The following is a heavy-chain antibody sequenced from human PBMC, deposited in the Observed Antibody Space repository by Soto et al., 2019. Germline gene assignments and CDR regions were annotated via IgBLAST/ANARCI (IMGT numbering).Heavy chain of an antibody. CDR2: ISGSGGST. J-gene: IGHJ6*02. CDR3: ATPLVPAAPYYYYGMDV. Sequence: GGSLRLSCAASGFTFSSYAMSWVRQAPGKGLEWVSAISGSGGSTYYADSVKGRFTISRDNSKNTLYLQMNSLRAEDTAVCYCATPLVPAAPYYYYGMDVWGQGTTVTVSS. CDR1: GFTFSSYA. V-gene: IGHV3-23*01. D-gene: IGHD2-2*01.